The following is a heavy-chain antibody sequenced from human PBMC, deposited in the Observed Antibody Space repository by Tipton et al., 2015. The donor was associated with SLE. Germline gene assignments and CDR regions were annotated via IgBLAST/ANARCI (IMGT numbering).Heavy chain of an antibody. CDR3: ARDGDLAYQWGDACDI. Sequence: TLSLTCTVSGGSISSGGYYWSWIRQHPGKGLEWIGYIYYSGSTYYNPSLKSRVTISVDTSKNQFSLKLSSVTAADTAVYYCARDGDLAYQWGDACDIWGQGTMVTVSS. CDR1: GGSISSGGYY. J-gene: IGHJ3*02. CDR2: IYYSGST. V-gene: IGHV4-31*03. D-gene: IGHD6-19*01.